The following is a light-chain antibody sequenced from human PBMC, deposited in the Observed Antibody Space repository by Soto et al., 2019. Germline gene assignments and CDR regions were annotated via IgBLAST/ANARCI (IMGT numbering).Light chain of an antibody. V-gene: IGKV4-1*01. J-gene: IGKJ4*01. CDR3: QQYFLTHAT. Sequence: DIVMTQSPDSLAVSLGERATINCKSSQSVLYSSNNRNYIAWYQQKAGQPPKLLIYWASVRESGVPDRFTGSGSGTDFTRTIDSLQAEDVALYYCQQYFLTHATCGGGTKVGIK. CDR1: QSVLYSSNNRNY. CDR2: WAS.